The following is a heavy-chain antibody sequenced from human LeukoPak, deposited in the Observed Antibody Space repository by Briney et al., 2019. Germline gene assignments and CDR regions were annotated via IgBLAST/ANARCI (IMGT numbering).Heavy chain of an antibody. J-gene: IGHJ4*02. D-gene: IGHD3-10*01. CDR1: GFTFSSYA. Sequence: GGSLRLSCAASGFTFSSYAMSWVRQAPGKGLEWVSYISSAGSSIVYADSVKGRFTISRDNAKNSLFLQMNSLRAEDTAVYYCARARGAGPGAHFDYWGQGAPVIVSS. V-gene: IGHV3-48*04. CDR3: ARARGAGPGAHFDY. CDR2: ISSAGSSI.